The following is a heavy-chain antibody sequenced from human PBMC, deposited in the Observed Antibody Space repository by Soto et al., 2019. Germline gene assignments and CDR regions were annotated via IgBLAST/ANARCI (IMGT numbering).Heavy chain of an antibody. CDR2: IKSDGSDT. V-gene: IGHV3-74*01. J-gene: IGHJ4*02. D-gene: IGHD4-17*01. CDR1: GFTFSSYW. CDR3: VRVAYGDLGG. Sequence: EVQLVESGGGLVQPGGSLRLSCAASGFTFSSYWMHWVRQAPGKGLVWVSRIKSDGSDTSYADSVKGRFTISRDNAKNTLYLQMSXXXAEDTAVYYCVRVAYGDLGGWGQGTLVTVSS.